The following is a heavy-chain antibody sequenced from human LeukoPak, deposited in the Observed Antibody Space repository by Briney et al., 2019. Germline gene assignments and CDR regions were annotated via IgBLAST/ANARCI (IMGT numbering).Heavy chain of an antibody. J-gene: IGHJ4*02. D-gene: IGHD3-22*01. CDR3: ARAGYYDSSGYYFPFDY. Sequence: LAGGSLRLSCAASGFTVSSNYMSWVRQAPGKGLEWVSVIYSGGSTYYADPVKGRFTISRDNSKNTLYLQMNSLRAEDTAVYYCARAGYYDSSGYYFPFDYWGQGTLVTVSS. CDR2: IYSGGST. CDR1: GFTVSSNY. V-gene: IGHV3-53*01.